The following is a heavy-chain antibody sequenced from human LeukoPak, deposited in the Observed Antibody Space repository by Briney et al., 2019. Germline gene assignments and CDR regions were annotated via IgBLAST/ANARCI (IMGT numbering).Heavy chain of an antibody. CDR2: IRYDGSNK. V-gene: IGHV3-30*02. CDR3: AKDLIIGELLSRPYYMDV. D-gene: IGHD3-10*01. J-gene: IGHJ6*03. CDR1: GFTFSSYG. Sequence: GGSLRLSCAASGFTFSSYGMHWVRQAPGKGLEWVAFIRYDGSNKYYADSVKGRFTISRDNSKNTLYLQMNSLRAEDTAVYYCAKDLIIGELLSRPYYMDVWGKGTTVTVSS.